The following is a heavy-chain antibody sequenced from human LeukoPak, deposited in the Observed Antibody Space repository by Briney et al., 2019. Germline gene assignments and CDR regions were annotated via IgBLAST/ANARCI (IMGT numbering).Heavy chain of an antibody. CDR1: GFTFSSDA. D-gene: IGHD1-26*01. Sequence: GGSLRLSCAASGFTFSSDARSWVRQAPGKGLEWVSGISDSGGAGSTYYADSVKGRFTISRDNSKNTLYLQMNSLRAEDTALFYCAKENSGSQPDAFDIWGQGTMVTVSS. CDR3: AKENSGSQPDAFDI. J-gene: IGHJ3*02. V-gene: IGHV3-23*01. CDR2: ISDSGGAGST.